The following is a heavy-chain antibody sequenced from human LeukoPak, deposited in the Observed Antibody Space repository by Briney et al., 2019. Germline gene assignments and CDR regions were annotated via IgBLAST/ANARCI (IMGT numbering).Heavy chain of an antibody. CDR1: GGSISSYH. Sequence: SETLSLTGSVSGGSISSYHWSWIRQPAGKGLEWIGRIYSSGSTNYNPSLKSRVTISGGKSKNQLSLKLSSVTAADTAVYYCARDRVGAMDFEYWGQGTLVTVSS. D-gene: IGHD1-26*01. V-gene: IGHV4-4*07. CDR3: ARDRVGAMDFEY. CDR2: IYSSGST. J-gene: IGHJ4*02.